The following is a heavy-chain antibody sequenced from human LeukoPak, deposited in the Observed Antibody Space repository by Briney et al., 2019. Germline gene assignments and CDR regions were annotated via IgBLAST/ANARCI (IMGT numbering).Heavy chain of an antibody. CDR1: GGSFSGYY. CDR2: INHSGST. V-gene: IGHV4-34*01. CDR3: ASLTSGWLNNWFDP. Sequence: PSETLSLTRAVYGGSFSGYYWSWIRQPPGKGLEWIGEINHSGSTNYNPSLKSRVTISVDTSKNQFSLKLSSVTAADTAVYYCASLTSGWLNNWFDPWGQGTLVTVSS. D-gene: IGHD6-19*01. J-gene: IGHJ5*02.